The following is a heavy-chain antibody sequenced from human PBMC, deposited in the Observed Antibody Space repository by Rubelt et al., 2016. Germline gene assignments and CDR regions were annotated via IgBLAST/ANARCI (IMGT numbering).Heavy chain of an antibody. J-gene: IGHJ6*03. D-gene: IGHD6-6*01. Sequence: WIGEINHSGSTNYNPSLKSRVTISEDTSKNQFSLKLSSGTAADTAVYYCTRVSKGASSSDYLGVWGQGTTVTVSS. CDR3: TRVSKGASSSDYLGV. CDR2: INHSGST. V-gene: IGHV4-34*01.